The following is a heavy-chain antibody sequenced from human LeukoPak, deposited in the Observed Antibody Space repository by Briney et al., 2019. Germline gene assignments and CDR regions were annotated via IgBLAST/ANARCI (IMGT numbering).Heavy chain of an antibody. CDR2: IIPILGIA. CDR1: GGTFSSYA. V-gene: IGHV1-69*04. J-gene: IGHJ6*02. CDR3: ARDYSGYDFGHYYYYGMDV. D-gene: IGHD5-12*01. Sequence: GASVKVSCKASGGTFSSYAISWVRQAPGQGLEWMGRIIPILGIANYAQKSQGRVTITADKSTSTAYMELSSLRSEDTAVYYCARDYSGYDFGHYYYYGMDVWGQGTTVTVSS.